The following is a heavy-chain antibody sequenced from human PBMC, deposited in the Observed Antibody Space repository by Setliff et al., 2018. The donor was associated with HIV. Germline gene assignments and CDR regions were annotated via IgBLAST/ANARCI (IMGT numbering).Heavy chain of an antibody. Sequence: SETLSLTCTVSGGSISSGDYYWTWIRQPAGKGLQWIGRIHTSGNTNYNPSLKSRVTMSVDKSLNQVSLKLSSVTAADTAVYYCARVARVHPFDPWGQGTLVTVSS. CDR1: GGSISSGDYY. CDR3: ARVARVHPFDP. J-gene: IGHJ5*02. CDR2: IHTSGNT. V-gene: IGHV4-61*02.